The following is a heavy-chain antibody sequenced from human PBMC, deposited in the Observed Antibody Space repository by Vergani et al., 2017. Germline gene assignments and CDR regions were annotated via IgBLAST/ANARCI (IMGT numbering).Heavy chain of an antibody. D-gene: IGHD3-9*01. CDR2: VYFSGAT. V-gene: IGHV4-39*02. CDR3: VRDYDIVTGYYSYYFDN. Sequence: QLLLQESGPGLVKPSETLSLTCTVSGASINSRHYYWGWIRQPPGKGPEWIGSVYFSGATYYNPALKSRVTIPADTSKNQFSLKLNSVTAADTAVYYCVRDYDIVTGYYSYYFDNWGQGILVTGSS. J-gene: IGHJ4*02. CDR1: GASINSRHYY.